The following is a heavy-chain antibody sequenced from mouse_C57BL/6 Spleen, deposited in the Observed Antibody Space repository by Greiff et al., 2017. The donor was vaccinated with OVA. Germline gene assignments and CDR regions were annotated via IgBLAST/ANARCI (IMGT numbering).Heavy chain of an antibody. D-gene: IGHD3-3*01. Sequence: VKLVESGPGLVAPSQSLSITCTVSGFSLTSYAISWVRQPPGKGLEWLGVIWPGGGTNYNSALNSRLSISKDNSKSQVFLKMKSLQTDDTARYYCARAGTGDCGYAMDYWGQGTSVTVSS. V-gene: IGHV2-9-1*01. CDR2: IWPGGGT. J-gene: IGHJ4*01. CDR1: GFSLTSYA. CDR3: ARAGTGDCGYAMDY.